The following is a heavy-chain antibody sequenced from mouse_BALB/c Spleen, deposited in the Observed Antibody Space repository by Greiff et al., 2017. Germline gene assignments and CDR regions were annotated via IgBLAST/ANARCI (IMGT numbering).Heavy chain of an antibody. CDR3: ARWGYPYAMDY. CDR1: GYTFTSYW. Sequence: QVQLQQSGAELAKPGASVKMSCKASGYTFTSYWMHLVKQRPGQGLEWIGYINPSTGYTEYNQKFKDKATLTADKSSSTAYMQLSSLTSEDSAVYYCARWGYPYAMDYWGQGTSVTVSS. D-gene: IGHD2-14*01. CDR2: INPSTGYT. J-gene: IGHJ4*01. V-gene: IGHV1-7*01.